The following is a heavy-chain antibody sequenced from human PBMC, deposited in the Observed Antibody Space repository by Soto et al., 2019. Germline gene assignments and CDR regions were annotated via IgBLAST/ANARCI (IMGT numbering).Heavy chain of an antibody. Sequence: PSETLSLTCTVASDSISSYYWTWIRQPPGKGLEWIGYIYYSGSTNYNSSLKSRVTISVDTSKNQFSLKLSSVTAADTAVYYCARAQLEYYDILTGYYSPFFSGMDVWGNETLVTVAS. D-gene: IGHD3-9*01. CDR2: IYYSGST. CDR3: ARAQLEYYDILTGYYSPFFSGMDV. V-gene: IGHV4-59*01. J-gene: IGHJ6*04. CDR1: SDSISSYY.